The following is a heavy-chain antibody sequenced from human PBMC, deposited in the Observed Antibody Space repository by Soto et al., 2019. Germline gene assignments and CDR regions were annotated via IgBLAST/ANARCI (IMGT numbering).Heavy chain of an antibody. CDR3: ARGRDYYDSSGYYYGPKNLYYFDY. CDR1: GGSISSYY. V-gene: IGHV4-59*01. Sequence: PSETLSLTCTVSGGSISSYYWSWIRQPPGKGLEWIGYIYYSGSTNYNPSLKSRVTISVDTSKNQFSLELSSVTAADTAVYYCARGRDYYDSSGYYYGPKNLYYFDYWGQGTLVTVSS. D-gene: IGHD3-22*01. CDR2: IYYSGST. J-gene: IGHJ4*02.